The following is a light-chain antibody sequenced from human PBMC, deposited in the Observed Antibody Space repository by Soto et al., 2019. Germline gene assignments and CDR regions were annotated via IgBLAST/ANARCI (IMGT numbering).Light chain of an antibody. CDR1: QNVGSSY. J-gene: IGKJ3*01. V-gene: IGKV3-20*01. Sequence: EIVLTQSPGTLSLSPGERATLSCRASQNVGSSYLAWYQQKPGQAPRLLISGGSSRAPGIPDRFSGGGSGTDFTLTISRLEPEDVAVYYCQQYGSSLRFTFGPGTRVDIK. CDR2: GGS. CDR3: QQYGSSLRFT.